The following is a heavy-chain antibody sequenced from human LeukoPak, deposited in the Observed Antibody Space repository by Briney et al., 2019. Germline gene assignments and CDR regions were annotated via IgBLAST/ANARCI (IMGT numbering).Heavy chain of an antibody. J-gene: IGHJ3*02. CDR2: ISAYNGNT. CDR1: GYTFTSYG. V-gene: IGHV1-18*01. CDR3: ARDNPYIVVIPAAITLAVGDAFDI. D-gene: IGHD2-2*01. Sequence: GASVKVSCKASGYTFTSYGISWVRQAPGQGLEWMGWISAYNGNTNYAQNLQGRVTMTTDTSTSTAYMELRSLRSDDTAVYYCARDNPYIVVIPAAITLAVGDAFDIWGQGTLVTVSS.